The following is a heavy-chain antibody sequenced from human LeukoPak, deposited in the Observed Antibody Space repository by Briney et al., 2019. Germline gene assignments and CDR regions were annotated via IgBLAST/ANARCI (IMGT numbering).Heavy chain of an antibody. V-gene: IGHV4-34*01. Sequence: PSETLSLTCAVYGGSFSGYYWSWIRQPPGKGLEWIGEINHSGSTNYNPSLKSRVTISVDTSKNQFSLKLSSVTAADTAVYYCARHLNFYDSSGYYAYWGQGTLVTVSS. CDR1: GGSFSGYY. D-gene: IGHD3-22*01. J-gene: IGHJ4*02. CDR3: ARHLNFYDSSGYYAY. CDR2: INHSGST.